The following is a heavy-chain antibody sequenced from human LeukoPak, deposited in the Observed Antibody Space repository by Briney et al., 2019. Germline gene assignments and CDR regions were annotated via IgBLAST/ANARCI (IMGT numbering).Heavy chain of an antibody. CDR3: VRGYRSGACYSDRDNWFDP. V-gene: IGHV3-72*01. J-gene: IGHJ5*02. Sequence: GGSLRLSCATSGFTFSDHYMDWVRHAPGKGREWVDHSRNKAGSYNIGYGASEKGRFTISREDSKKSLYLQMNSLKTEDTAVYYCVRGYRSGACYSDRDNWFDPWGQGTLVTVSS. CDR2: SRNKAGSYNI. CDR1: GFTFSDHY. D-gene: IGHD2-15*01.